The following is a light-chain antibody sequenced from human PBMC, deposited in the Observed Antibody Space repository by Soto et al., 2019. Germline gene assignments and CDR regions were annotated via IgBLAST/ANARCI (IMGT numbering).Light chain of an antibody. Sequence: DIQMTQSPSAMSASVGDRVTITCRASQGISKYLAWFQQRPGKVPRRLVYAASSLQSGVPSRFSGSGSGTEFNSTIRSLQAEDFGTYYCLQHTSYPWTFGQGTKVEI. V-gene: IGKV1-17*03. CDR1: QGISKY. CDR3: LQHTSYPWT. J-gene: IGKJ1*01. CDR2: AAS.